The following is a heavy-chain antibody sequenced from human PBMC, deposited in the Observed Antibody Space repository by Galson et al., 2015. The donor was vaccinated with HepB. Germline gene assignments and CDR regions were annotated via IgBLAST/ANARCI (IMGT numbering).Heavy chain of an antibody. D-gene: IGHD3-9*01. V-gene: IGHV6-1*01. Sequence: CAISGDSVSRDSCTWDWIRQSPSRGLEWLGRTYYRSKWYSDSAIFVQSRIIISPDTSKNQFSLQLNSVTPEDTAVYYCSRLDWGWPPYWGQGALVTVSS. CDR2: TYYRSKWYS. J-gene: IGHJ4*02. CDR1: GDSVSRDSCT. CDR3: SRLDWGWPPY.